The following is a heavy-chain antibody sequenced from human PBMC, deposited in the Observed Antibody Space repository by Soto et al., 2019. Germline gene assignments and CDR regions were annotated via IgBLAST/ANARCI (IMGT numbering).Heavy chain of an antibody. Sequence: PWGSLRLSCAASGFTFRTYTINWVRQAPGKGLEWVASISSSSRDIFYADSVKARFTVSRDNANSSVDLQMNSLRVGDTAIYYCARGSWGGDGIDVWGQGTTVTVSS. CDR3: ARGSWGGDGIDV. CDR1: GFTFRTYT. V-gene: IGHV3-21*01. CDR2: ISSSSRDI. J-gene: IGHJ6*02. D-gene: IGHD3-16*01.